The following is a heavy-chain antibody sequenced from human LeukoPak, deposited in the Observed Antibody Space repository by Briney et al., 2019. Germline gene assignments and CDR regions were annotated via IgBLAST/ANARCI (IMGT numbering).Heavy chain of an antibody. D-gene: IGHD3-10*01. CDR3: ARDRITIVRGVTYYNYGMDV. CDR2: IYTSGST. J-gene: IGHJ6*02. Sequence: PPETLSLTSTVSGGSITMGSSYWSWIRQPAGKGLEWIGRIYTSGSTNYNPSLKSRVTLSVDTSKNQFSLKLSSVTAADTAVYYCARDRITIVRGVTYYNYGMDVWGQGTTVTVSS. CDR1: GGSITMGSSY. V-gene: IGHV4-61*02.